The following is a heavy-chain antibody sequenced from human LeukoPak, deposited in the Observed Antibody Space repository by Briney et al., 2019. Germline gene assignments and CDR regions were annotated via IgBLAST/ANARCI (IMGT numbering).Heavy chain of an antibody. CDR3: ARDGYSYDFFDY. CDR2: IYYSGST. D-gene: IGHD5-18*01. CDR1: GVSISSYY. V-gene: IGHV4-59*01. J-gene: IGHJ4*02. Sequence: SETLSLTCTVSGVSISSYYWSWIRQPPGKGLEWIGYIYYSGSTNYNPSLKSRVTISVDTSKNQFSLKLSSVTAADTAVYYCARDGYSYDFFDYWGQGTLVTDSS.